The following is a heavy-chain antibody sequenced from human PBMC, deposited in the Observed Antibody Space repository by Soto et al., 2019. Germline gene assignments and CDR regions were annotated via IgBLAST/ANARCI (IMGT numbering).Heavy chain of an antibody. Sequence: PSETLSLTCAVSGGSISSGGYSWSRIRQPPGKGLEWIGYIYHSGSTYYNPSLKSRVTISVDRSKNQFSLKLSSVTAADTAVYYCARAWGSYRYFVGNSMPDYYYYGMDVWGQGTTVTVSS. J-gene: IGHJ6*02. V-gene: IGHV4-30-2*01. CDR2: IYHSGST. CDR1: GGSISSGGYS. D-gene: IGHD3-16*02. CDR3: ARAWGSYRYFVGNSMPDYYYYGMDV.